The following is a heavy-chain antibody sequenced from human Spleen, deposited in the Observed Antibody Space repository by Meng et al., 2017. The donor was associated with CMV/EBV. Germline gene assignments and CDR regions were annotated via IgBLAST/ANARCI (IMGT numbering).Heavy chain of an antibody. CDR1: EYTFTGYY. J-gene: IGHJ6*02. CDR3: ARDTCSHTSCYVGAVNHYFYGVDV. Sequence: ASVKVSCKASEYTFTGYYMHWVRQAPGQGLEWMGWINPNSGDTNSAQQFQGRVTMTRDTSISTAYMELRSLRSDDTAVYYCARDTCSHTSCYVGAVNHYFYGVDVWGQGTAVTVSS. CDR2: INPNSGDT. D-gene: IGHD2-2*01. V-gene: IGHV1-2*02.